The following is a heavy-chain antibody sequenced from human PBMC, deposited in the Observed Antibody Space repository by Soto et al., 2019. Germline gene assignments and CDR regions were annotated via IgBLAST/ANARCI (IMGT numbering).Heavy chain of an antibody. CDR3: ARAVSPYFDWLLPFDY. V-gene: IGHV1-69*01. J-gene: IGHJ4*02. CDR1: GGTFSSYA. CDR2: IIPIFGTA. Sequence: QVQLVQSGAEVKKPGSSVKVSCKASGGTFSSYAISWVRQAPGQGLEWVGGIIPIFGTANYAQKFQGRVTITADESTSTAYMELSSLRSEDTAVYYCARAVSPYFDWLLPFDYWGQGTLVTVSS. D-gene: IGHD3-9*01.